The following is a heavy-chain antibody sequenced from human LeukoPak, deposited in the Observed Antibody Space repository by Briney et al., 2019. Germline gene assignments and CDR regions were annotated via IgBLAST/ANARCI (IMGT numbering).Heavy chain of an antibody. CDR1: GYIFTGYY. CDR2: ISAYNGNT. Sequence: ASVKVSCKASGYIFTGYYMHWVRQAPGQGLEWMGWISAYNGNTNYAQKLQGRVTMTTDTSTSTAYMELRSLRSEDTAVYYCARDHQLRYCSGGSCSNAYYYYYGMDVWGQGTTVTVSS. V-gene: IGHV1-18*04. J-gene: IGHJ6*02. CDR3: ARDHQLRYCSGGSCSNAYYYYYGMDV. D-gene: IGHD2-15*01.